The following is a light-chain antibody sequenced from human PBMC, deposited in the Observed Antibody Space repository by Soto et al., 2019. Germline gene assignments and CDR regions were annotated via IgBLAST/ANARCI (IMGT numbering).Light chain of an antibody. Sequence: DIQMTQSPSSLSASVGDRVTITCRASQGISNFLAWHQQKPGKVPKLLIYAASTLQSGVPSRFSGSGSGTDFTLPITSLQPEGVPTSYCPKYNSAPWTFGQGNKGEIK. J-gene: IGKJ1*01. V-gene: IGKV1-27*01. CDR3: PKYNSAPWT. CDR2: AAS. CDR1: QGISNF.